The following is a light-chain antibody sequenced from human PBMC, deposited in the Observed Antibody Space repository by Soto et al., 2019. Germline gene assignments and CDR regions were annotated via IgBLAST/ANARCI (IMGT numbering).Light chain of an antibody. J-gene: IGLJ1*01. CDR3: CSYAGSYTYV. Sequence: QSALTQPRSVSGSPGQSVTISCTGTSSDVGGYNYVPWYQQHPGKAPKLMIYDVSKRPSGVPDRFSGSKSGNTASLTISGLQAEDEADYYRCSYAGSYTYVFGTGTKVTVL. V-gene: IGLV2-11*01. CDR1: SSDVGGYNY. CDR2: DVS.